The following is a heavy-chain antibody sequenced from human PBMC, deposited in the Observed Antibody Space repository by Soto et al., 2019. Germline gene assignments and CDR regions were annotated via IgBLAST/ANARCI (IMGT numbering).Heavy chain of an antibody. Sequence: QVQLVQSGAEVNKPGASVRVSCKASGYTFTGYYMHWVRQAPGQGLEWMGWINPNSGGTNYAQKFQGWVTMTRDTSISTAYMELSRLRSDDTAVYYCARLMGIAAAGYFDYWGQGTLVTVSS. V-gene: IGHV1-2*04. CDR3: ARLMGIAAAGYFDY. CDR1: GYTFTGYY. D-gene: IGHD6-13*01. J-gene: IGHJ4*02. CDR2: INPNSGGT.